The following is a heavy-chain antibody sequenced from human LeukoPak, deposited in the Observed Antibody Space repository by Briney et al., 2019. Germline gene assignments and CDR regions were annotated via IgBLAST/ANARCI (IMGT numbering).Heavy chain of an antibody. Sequence: PGGSLRLSCTVSGFTVSSNSMSWVRQAPGKGLEWVAAVSYDGNLQHYADAVKGRFTVSRDNSKNTVFLQINSLRTDDSAVYWCVKVYPTVTTSSVLGSWGQGTLVTVSS. CDR3: VKVYPTVTTSSVLGS. V-gene: IGHV3-30*18. CDR2: VSYDGNLQ. CDR1: GFTVSSNS. D-gene: IGHD4-17*01. J-gene: IGHJ4*02.